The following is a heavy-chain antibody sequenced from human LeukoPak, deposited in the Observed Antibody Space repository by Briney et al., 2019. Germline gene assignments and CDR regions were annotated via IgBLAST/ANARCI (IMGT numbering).Heavy chain of an antibody. D-gene: IGHD6-19*01. CDR1: GYPFTDYY. CDR2: INPDSGGT. J-gene: IGHJ4*02. V-gene: IGHV1-2*02. CDR3: ARKVGSGWSFDY. Sequence: ASVKVSGKASGYPFTDYYIYWVRQAPGQGLEWMGWINPDSGGTIYAQNFQGRVTMTRDTSISTAYMELNSLRSDDTALYYCARKVGSGWSFDYWGQGTLLTVSS.